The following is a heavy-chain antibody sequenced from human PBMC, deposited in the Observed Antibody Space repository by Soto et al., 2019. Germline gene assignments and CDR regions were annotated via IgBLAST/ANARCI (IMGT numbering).Heavy chain of an antibody. CDR3: ARGLTMNGQDYFDY. D-gene: IGHD3-22*01. Sequence: QVQLQESGPRLVKPSETLSLTCTVSGGSISYYYWSWIRQPPGKGLEWIGYIYYSGTTNDNPSFKGRGLISVDTSKIQFPLTLRSVTAADTAVYYCARGLTMNGQDYFDYWGQGTLVTVSS. CDR2: IYYSGTT. V-gene: IGHV4-59*08. CDR1: GGSISYYY. J-gene: IGHJ4*02.